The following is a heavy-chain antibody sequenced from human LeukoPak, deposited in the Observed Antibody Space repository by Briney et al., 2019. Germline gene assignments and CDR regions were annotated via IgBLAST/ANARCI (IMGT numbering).Heavy chain of an antibody. Sequence: HPGGSLRLSCAASGFTFSSYWMSWVRQAPGKGLEWVANIKQDGSEKYYVDSVKGRFTISRDNANNSLFLQMSRLRDEDTAVYYCVRGALTWFGELFGYWGQGILVTVSS. V-gene: IGHV3-7*01. CDR3: VRGALTWFGELFGY. CDR1: GFTFSSYW. D-gene: IGHD3-10*01. CDR2: IKQDGSEK. J-gene: IGHJ4*02.